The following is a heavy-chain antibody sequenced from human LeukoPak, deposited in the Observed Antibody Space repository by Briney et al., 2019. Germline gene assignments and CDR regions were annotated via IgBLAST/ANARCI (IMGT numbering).Heavy chain of an antibody. Sequence: SDTLSLTCTVSGDSVSSDSYYWSWIRQPPGKGLEWIMYIYYSGTTKQNPSLKSRVTLSVDTSKNQLYLKLNSVTAADTAVYYCARDSRGYYDSSGYFDHWGQGTLVTVSS. CDR1: GDSVSSDSYY. D-gene: IGHD3-22*01. CDR2: IYYSGTT. V-gene: IGHV4-61*01. CDR3: ARDSRGYYDSSGYFDH. J-gene: IGHJ4*02.